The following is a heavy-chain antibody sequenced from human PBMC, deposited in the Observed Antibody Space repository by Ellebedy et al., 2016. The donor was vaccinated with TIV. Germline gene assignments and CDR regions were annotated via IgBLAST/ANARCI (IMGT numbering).Heavy chain of an antibody. D-gene: IGHD3-3*01. Sequence: GGSLRLXCAASGFTFSSYSMNWVRQAPGKGLEWVAYISGKSKTINYADSVKGRFTISRDNAKNSLFLQMNSLKAEDTAVYYCARFSSITILGLVSSKVTYYGMDVWGQGTTVTVSS. V-gene: IGHV3-48*04. CDR2: ISGKSKTI. J-gene: IGHJ6*02. CDR1: GFTFSSYS. CDR3: ARFSSITILGLVSSKVTYYGMDV.